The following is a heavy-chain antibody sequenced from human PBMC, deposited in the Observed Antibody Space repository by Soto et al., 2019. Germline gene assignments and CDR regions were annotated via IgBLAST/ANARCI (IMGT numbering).Heavy chain of an antibody. Sequence: EVQLVESGGGLVQPGGSLRLSCVASGFTVSTHYMNWVRQAPGTGLEWVSVIYSGGNTYYAESVKGRFNISRDNSKNTLYLQMDSLRVDDTAVYYCARDQWQLDRFRGSDIWGQGTMVTVSS. CDR3: ARDQWQLDRFRGSDI. J-gene: IGHJ3*02. CDR2: IYSGGNT. V-gene: IGHV3-66*01. CDR1: GFTVSTHY. D-gene: IGHD1-1*01.